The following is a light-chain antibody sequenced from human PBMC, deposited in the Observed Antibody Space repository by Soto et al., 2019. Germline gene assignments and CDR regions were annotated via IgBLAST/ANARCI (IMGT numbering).Light chain of an antibody. J-gene: IGKJ4*01. CDR2: DAS. CDR3: QQRSIWPLT. CDR1: ESLITKA. Sequence: EIVLTQSPGTLSLSPGETATVSCRATESLITKALAWYQQKPGQAPRLLIYDASSRAAGVPARFSGRGSGTDFTLTINSLEPEDFAVYHCQQRSIWPLTFGGGTRVE. V-gene: IGKV3D-20*02.